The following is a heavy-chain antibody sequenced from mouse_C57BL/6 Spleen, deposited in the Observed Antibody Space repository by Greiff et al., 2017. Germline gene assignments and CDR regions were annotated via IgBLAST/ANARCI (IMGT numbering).Heavy chain of an antibody. CDR1: GYTFTSYW. V-gene: IGHV1-64*01. J-gene: IGHJ2*01. D-gene: IGHD4-1*01. CDR3: ARDWDEEDYFDY. CDR2: IHPNSGST. Sequence: QVQLQQSGAELVKPGASVKLSCKASGYTFTSYWMHWVKQRPGQGLEWIGMIHPNSGSTNYNEKFKSKATLTVDKSSSTAYMQLSSLTSEDSAVYYCARDWDEEDYFDYWGQGTTRTVSS.